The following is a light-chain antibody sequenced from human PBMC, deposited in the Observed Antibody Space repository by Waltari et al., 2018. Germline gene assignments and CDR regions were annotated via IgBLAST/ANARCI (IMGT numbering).Light chain of an antibody. CDR1: QRLVDSDRHTY. CDR2: NVS. Sequence: DVVMTQSPPSLPVTLGQPASISCRSSQRLVDSDRHTYLNWFHQRPGQSPRRLIDNVSCRDCGVPDRFSGRGSGTDFTLKISRVEAEDVGVYYCMQGTQWPWTFGQGTKVEIK. CDR3: MQGTQWPWT. J-gene: IGKJ1*01. V-gene: IGKV2-30*01.